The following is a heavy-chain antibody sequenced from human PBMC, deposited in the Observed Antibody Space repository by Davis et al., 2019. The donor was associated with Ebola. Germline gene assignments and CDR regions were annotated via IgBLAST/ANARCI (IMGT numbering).Heavy chain of an antibody. CDR3: ARARGRWNVGGYLLGH. V-gene: IGHV1-18*01. D-gene: IGHD1-26*01. Sequence: AASVKVSCKASGYNFTTYGFSWVRQAPGQGLGWMGWVSADNDDRKYAGKFQGRVTMTTDSSTSTAYMELRGLTYDDTAVYFCARARGRWNVGGYLLGHWGQGTLVTVSS. CDR2: VSADNDDR. CDR1: GYNFTTYG. J-gene: IGHJ4*02.